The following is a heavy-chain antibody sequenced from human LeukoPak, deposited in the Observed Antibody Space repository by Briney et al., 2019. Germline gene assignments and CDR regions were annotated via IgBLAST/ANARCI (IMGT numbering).Heavy chain of an antibody. V-gene: IGHV1-2*06. D-gene: IGHD3-16*01. CDR2: INPNGGGT. Sequence: GASVKVSCKASGYTFGDYYIQWVRQAPGQGLEYMGHINPNGGGTNYAQNFLDRVTMTWDTSITTAYMELSSLRSDDTAMCYCTRGFNYAFDYWGRGTLVTVSS. CDR3: TRGFNYAFDY. CDR1: GYTFGDYY. J-gene: IGHJ4*02.